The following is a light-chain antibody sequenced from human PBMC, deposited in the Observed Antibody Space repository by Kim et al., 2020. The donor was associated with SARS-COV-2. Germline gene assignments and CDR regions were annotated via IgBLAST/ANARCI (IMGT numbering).Light chain of an antibody. Sequence: EIVMTQSPATLSVSPGERATLSCRASQSVTNNLARYQQKPGQAPRLLIYGASTRATGIPARFSGSGSGTEFTLIISSLQSEDFAVYYCQHYNNWPPETFGQGTKVEI. J-gene: IGKJ2*01. CDR1: QSVTNN. V-gene: IGKV3-15*01. CDR2: GAS. CDR3: QHYNNWPPET.